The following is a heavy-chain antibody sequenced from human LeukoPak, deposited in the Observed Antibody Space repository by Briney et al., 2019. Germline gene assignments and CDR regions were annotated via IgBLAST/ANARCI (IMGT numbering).Heavy chain of an antibody. D-gene: IGHD3-22*01. J-gene: IGHJ3*01. CDR1: GGSIGTYY. V-gene: IGHV4-59*08. Sequence: SETLSLTCTVSGGSIGTYYWSWIRQPPGKELEWIGYIYYSGSTNYNPSLKSRVTISVDTSKNQFSLNLSSVTAADTAVYYCARPSRTGSGWDAFDLWGQGAMVTVS. CDR3: ARPSRTGSGWDAFDL. CDR2: IYYSGST.